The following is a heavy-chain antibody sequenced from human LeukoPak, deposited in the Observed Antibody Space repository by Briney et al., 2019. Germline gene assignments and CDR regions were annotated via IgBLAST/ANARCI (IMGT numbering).Heavy chain of an antibody. Sequence: SVKVSCQASGGTFSSYAISWVRQAPGLGLEWMGGVIPIFGTANYSQKVQGRVTITADESTSTAYMELSSLRSEDTAVYYCARSAYSSGWYAFDYWGQGTLVTVSS. J-gene: IGHJ4*02. CDR3: ARSAYSSGWYAFDY. CDR1: GGTFSSYA. D-gene: IGHD6-19*01. V-gene: IGHV1-69*01. CDR2: VIPIFGTA.